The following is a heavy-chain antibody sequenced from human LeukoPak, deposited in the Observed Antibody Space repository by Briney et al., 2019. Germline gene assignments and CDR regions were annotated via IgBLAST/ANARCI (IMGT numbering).Heavy chain of an antibody. CDR3: AKDDAWLQYND. CDR2: ISPSGDIK. V-gene: IGHV3-23*01. CDR1: GFTFSDYW. D-gene: IGHD5-24*01. Sequence: PGGSLRLSCEASGFTFSDYWMNWVRQAPGKGLEWVSGISPSGDIKYYVDSVKGRFTVSRDNSKNTLYLQINSLRDEDTAVYYCAKDDAWLQYNDWGQGTLVTVSS. J-gene: IGHJ4*02.